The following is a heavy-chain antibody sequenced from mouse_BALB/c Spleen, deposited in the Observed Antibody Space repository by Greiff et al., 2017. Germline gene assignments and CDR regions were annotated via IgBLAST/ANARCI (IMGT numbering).Heavy chain of an antibody. CDR1: GFTFSDYY. CDR3: AREGGFGSGYWFAY. D-gene: IGHD1-2*01. Sequence: EVQLVESGGGLVKPGGSLKLSCAASGFTFSDYYMYWVRQTPEKRLEWVATISDGGSYTYYPDSVKGRYTISRDNAKNNLYLQMSRLKSEDSAVYYGAREGGFGSGYWFAYWGQGTLVTVSA. J-gene: IGHJ3*01. V-gene: IGHV5-4*02. CDR2: ISDGGSYT.